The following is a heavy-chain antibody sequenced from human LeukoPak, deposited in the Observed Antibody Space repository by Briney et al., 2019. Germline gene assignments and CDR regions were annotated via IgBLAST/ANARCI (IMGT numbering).Heavy chain of an antibody. CDR2: INHSGST. CDR3: ASIAAANDY. J-gene: IGHJ4*02. D-gene: IGHD6-13*01. Sequence: SETLSLTCAVHGGSFSGYYWSWIRQPPGKGLEWIGEINHSGSTNYNPSLKSRVTISVDTSKNQFSLKLSSVTAADTAVYYCASIAAANDYWGQGTLVTVSS. CDR1: GGSFSGYY. V-gene: IGHV4-34*01.